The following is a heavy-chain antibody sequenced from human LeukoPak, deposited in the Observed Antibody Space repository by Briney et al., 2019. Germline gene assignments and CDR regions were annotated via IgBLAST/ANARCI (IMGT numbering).Heavy chain of an antibody. Sequence: SVRVSCKASGGTFSSYAISWVRQAPGQGLEWMGGIIPIFGTANYAQKFQGRVTITTDESTSTAYMELSSLRSEDTAVYYCARGPPDILTGYDYYYYMDVWGKGTTVTVSS. J-gene: IGHJ6*03. D-gene: IGHD3-9*01. CDR1: GGTFSSYA. CDR2: IIPIFGTA. V-gene: IGHV1-69*05. CDR3: ARGPPDILTGYDYYYYMDV.